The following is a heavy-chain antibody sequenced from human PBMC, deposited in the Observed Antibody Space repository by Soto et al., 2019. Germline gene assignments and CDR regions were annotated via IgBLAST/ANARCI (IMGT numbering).Heavy chain of an antibody. CDR2: TYYRSEWYT. J-gene: IGHJ4*02. V-gene: IGHV6-1*01. Sequence: PSQTLSLTCVISGDSVSSSSAAWNWTRQSPSRGLEWLGRTYYRSEWYTDYAVSVKSRITINPDTSKNQFSLQLNSVTPEDTAVYYCARGDSILQYWGQGTLVTVSS. CDR1: GDSVSSSSAA. D-gene: IGHD2-21*01. CDR3: ARGDSILQY.